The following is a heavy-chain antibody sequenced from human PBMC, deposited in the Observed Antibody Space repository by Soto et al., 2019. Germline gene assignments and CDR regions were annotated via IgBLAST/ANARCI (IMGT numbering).Heavy chain of an antibody. CDR1: GFTFRIYW. Sequence: GGSLRLSCAASGFTFRIYWLNLVRQSPGKGLEWVANINQDGSEKYYVDPVKGRFTISRDNAKNSVYLQMNSLRAEDTAVYYCARGSTYDFWSGYSDYGMDVWGKGTTVTVSS. D-gene: IGHD3-3*01. CDR2: INQDGSEK. V-gene: IGHV3-7*03. CDR3: ARGSTYDFWSGYSDYGMDV. J-gene: IGHJ6*04.